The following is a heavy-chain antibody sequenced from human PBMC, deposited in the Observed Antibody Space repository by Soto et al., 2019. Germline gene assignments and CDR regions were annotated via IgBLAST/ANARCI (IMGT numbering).Heavy chain of an antibody. CDR3: ARVKEGAAGDNWFDP. V-gene: IGHV1-18*04. Sequence: QVQLVQSGAEVKKPGASVKVSCKASGYTFTSYAISWVRQAPGQGLEWMGWISAYNGNTNYAQKLQGRVTMTTDTATSTAYMELRSPRSDDTAVYYCARVKEGAAGDNWFDPWGQGTLVTVSS. D-gene: IGHD6-13*01. CDR1: GYTFTSYA. J-gene: IGHJ5*02. CDR2: ISAYNGNT.